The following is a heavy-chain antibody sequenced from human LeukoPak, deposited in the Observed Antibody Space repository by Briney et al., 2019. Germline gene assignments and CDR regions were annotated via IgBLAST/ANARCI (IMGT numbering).Heavy chain of an antibody. Sequence: SETLSLTCTVSGGSISSYYWSWLRQPAGKGLEWIGRIYTSGSTNYNPSLKSRVTISVDTSKNQFSLKLSSVTAADTAVYYCARESTVTTLGYWGQGTLVTVSS. CDR2: IYTSGST. D-gene: IGHD4-17*01. J-gene: IGHJ4*02. CDR1: GGSISSYY. CDR3: ARESTVTTLGY. V-gene: IGHV4-4*07.